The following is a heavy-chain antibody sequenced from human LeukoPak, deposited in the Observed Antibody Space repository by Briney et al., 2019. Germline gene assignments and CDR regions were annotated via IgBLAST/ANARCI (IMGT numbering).Heavy chain of an antibody. J-gene: IGHJ3*02. CDR1: GGTFSSYA. Sequence: GSSVRVSCKASGGTFSSYAISWVRQAPGQGLEWMGGIIPIFGTANYAQKFQGRVTITTDESTSTAYMELSSLRSEDTAVYYCAREMAPRFQEYTHDAFDIWGQGTMVTVSS. D-gene: IGHD5-24*01. CDR3: AREMAPRFQEYTHDAFDI. CDR2: IIPIFGTA. V-gene: IGHV1-69*05.